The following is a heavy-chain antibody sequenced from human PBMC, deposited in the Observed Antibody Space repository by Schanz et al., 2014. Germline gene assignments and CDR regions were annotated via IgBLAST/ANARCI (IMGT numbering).Heavy chain of an antibody. CDR1: GYTFTNYY. Sequence: QVQLVQSGAEVKKPGASVKVSCKTSGYTFTNYYMHWVRQAPGQGLEWMGIINPSGGSTTYAQKFQGRVTMTRDTSTSTAYMELRSLRSDDTAVYYCARAGYCRDSGCYSLGIEYWGQGTLVTVSS. CDR2: INPSGGST. J-gene: IGHJ4*02. D-gene: IGHD2-15*01. CDR3: ARAGYCRDSGCYSLGIEY. V-gene: IGHV1-46*01.